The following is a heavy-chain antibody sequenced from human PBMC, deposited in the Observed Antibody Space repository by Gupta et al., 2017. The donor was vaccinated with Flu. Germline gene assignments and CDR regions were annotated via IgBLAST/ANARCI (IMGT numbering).Heavy chain of an antibody. Sequence: EEELLESGGGLEQPGGSLRLSCAASGSTFSNYAMTWVRQAPGKGLEWVSSLSASGRTTYYADSVKGRFTISRVNSKNTLYLQMNSLRAEDTAVYYCANLHSSGWYVPVPERAGLDVWGQGTTVTVSS. J-gene: IGHJ6*02. CDR1: GSTFSNYA. V-gene: IGHV3-23*01. CDR3: ANLHSSGWYVPVPERAGLDV. CDR2: LSASGRTT. D-gene: IGHD6-19*01.